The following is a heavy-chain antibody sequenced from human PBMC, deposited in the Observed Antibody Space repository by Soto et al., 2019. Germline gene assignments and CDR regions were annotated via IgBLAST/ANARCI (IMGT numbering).Heavy chain of an antibody. CDR3: ARRDCFSSSCYFKY. D-gene: IGHD2-2*01. V-gene: IGHV1-46*01. J-gene: IGHJ4*02. Sequence: QVSLVQSGAEVKKPGASVKVSCKASGYTFTSYYVHWVRQAPGQGLEWMGIINPSGATTTYAQNVQGRVAMXXXTXXSTVYVELSSLRSEDTAVYYCARRDCFSSSCYFKYWGQGTLVTVSS. CDR2: INPSGATT. CDR1: GYTFTSYY.